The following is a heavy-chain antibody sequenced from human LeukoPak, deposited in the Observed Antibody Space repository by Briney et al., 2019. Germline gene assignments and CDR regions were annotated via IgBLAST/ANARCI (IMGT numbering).Heavy chain of an antibody. Sequence: ASVKVSCKTSGFTFTSYGLDWVRQAPGQGLEWMGWINAGNGNTKYSQKFQGRVTITRDTSASTAYMELSSLRSEDTAVYYCARSNGELWFDYWGQGTLVTVSS. J-gene: IGHJ4*02. CDR1: GFTFTSYG. CDR3: ARSNGELWFDY. V-gene: IGHV1-3*01. CDR2: INAGNGNT. D-gene: IGHD3-16*01.